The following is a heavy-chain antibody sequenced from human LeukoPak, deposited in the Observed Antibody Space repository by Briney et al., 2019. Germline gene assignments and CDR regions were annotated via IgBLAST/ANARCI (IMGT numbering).Heavy chain of an antibody. Sequence: GGSLRLSCAASGFTFSSYGMHWVRQAPGKGLEWVAVIWYDGSNKYYADSVKGRFTISRDNSKNTLYLQMNSLRAEDTAVYYCAKESGYCSSTSCYPDYWGQGTLVTVSS. CDR2: IWYDGSNK. V-gene: IGHV3-30*02. CDR3: AKESGYCSSTSCYPDY. D-gene: IGHD2-2*01. CDR1: GFTFSSYG. J-gene: IGHJ4*02.